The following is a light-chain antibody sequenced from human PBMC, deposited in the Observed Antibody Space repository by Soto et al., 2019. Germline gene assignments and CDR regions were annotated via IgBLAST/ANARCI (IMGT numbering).Light chain of an antibody. V-gene: IGKV3-20*01. CDR2: GAS. CDR3: HQYGSAPLT. Sequence: IVLTQSPGTLSLSPGESATLSCRASQSVNAAHLAWYQQKPGQAPRLLLQGASTRATGIPDRFSGSGSGTDFTLTISKVEPEDLAVFYCHQYGSAPLTFGGGTKVEIK. J-gene: IGKJ4*01. CDR1: QSVNAAH.